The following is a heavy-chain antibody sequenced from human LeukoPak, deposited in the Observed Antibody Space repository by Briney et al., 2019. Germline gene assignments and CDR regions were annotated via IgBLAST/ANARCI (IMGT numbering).Heavy chain of an antibody. CDR2: ISFNGSKK. J-gene: IGHJ6*02. CDR1: GFIFSNYA. D-gene: IGHD2-21*02. CDR3: VKRGGGDHGLDV. V-gene: IGHV3-30*18. Sequence: GGSLRLSCAASGFIFSNYAIHWVRQTPGKGLECVAVISFNGSKKYYADFVKGRFTTSRDDSKNTAYLQMNGLRVEDTAVFYCVKRGGGDHGLDVWGQGTTVTVSS.